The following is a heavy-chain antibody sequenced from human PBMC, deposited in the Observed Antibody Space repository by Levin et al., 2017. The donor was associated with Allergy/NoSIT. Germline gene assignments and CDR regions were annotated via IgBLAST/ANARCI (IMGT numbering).Heavy chain of an antibody. CDR2: IYYSGGT. V-gene: IGHV4-31*03. Sequence: SETLSLTCTVSGGSISSGGHYWSWIRQHPGKGLEWIGYIYYSGGTHYNPSLKSRVTMSVDTSKNQFSLKLSSVTAADTAVYYCARSVLSSGWRYDYWGQGTLVTVSS. J-gene: IGHJ4*02. D-gene: IGHD6-19*01. CDR1: GGSISSGGHY. CDR3: ARSVLSSGWRYDY.